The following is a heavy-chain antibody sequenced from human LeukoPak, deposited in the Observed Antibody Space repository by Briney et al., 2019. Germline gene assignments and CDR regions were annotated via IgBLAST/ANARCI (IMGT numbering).Heavy chain of an antibody. J-gene: IGHJ4*02. V-gene: IGHV4-34*01. D-gene: IGHD3-3*01. CDR1: GGSFSGYY. CDR3: ARGVPLGFLKGSIDY. CDR2: INHSGST. Sequence: SETLSLTCAVYGGSFSGYYWSWIRQPPGKGLEWIGEINHSGSTHYNPSLKSRVTISVDTSKNQFSLKLSSVTAADTAVYYCARGVPLGFLKGSIDYWGQGTLVTVSS.